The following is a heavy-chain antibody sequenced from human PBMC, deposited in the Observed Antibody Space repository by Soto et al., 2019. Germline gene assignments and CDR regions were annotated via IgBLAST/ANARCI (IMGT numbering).Heavy chain of an antibody. Sequence: PGESLKISCQVSGYRSTSYWLTWVRQVPGKGLECLGRIEPRDSYTNYSPSFQGHVTISVDKSINTAYLQWNSLKASDTAIYYWARVGATTLHYFNSWGQGTRFTVAS. J-gene: IGHJ4*02. CDR1: GYRSTSYW. V-gene: IGHV5-10-1*01. D-gene: IGHD1-26*01. CDR2: IEPRDSYT. CDR3: ARVGATTLHYFNS.